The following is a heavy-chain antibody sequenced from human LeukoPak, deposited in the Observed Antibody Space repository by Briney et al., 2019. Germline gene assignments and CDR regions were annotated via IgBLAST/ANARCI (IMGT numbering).Heavy chain of an antibody. CDR2: IYTGGST. Sequence: PGVSLRLSCAASGFTVNSNYMSWVRQAQGKGLEWVSLIYTGGSTYYADSVKGRFTISRDNSKNTLYLQMNSLRPEDTAVYYCARGFGKVAANVFGGYTMDVWGQGTTVTVSS. D-gene: IGHD6-6*01. CDR3: ARGFGKVAANVFGGYTMDV. J-gene: IGHJ6*02. CDR1: GFTVNSNY. V-gene: IGHV3-66*02.